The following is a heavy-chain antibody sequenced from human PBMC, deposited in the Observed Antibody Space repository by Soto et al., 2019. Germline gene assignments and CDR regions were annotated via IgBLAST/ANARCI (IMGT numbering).Heavy chain of an antibody. CDR3: ARESFYGDPDNNWFVP. V-gene: IGHV4-34*01. Sequence: SETLSLNCAVYGGCFSRCYWNWIRQPPGKGLEWIGEINHSGSTNYNPSLKSRVTISVDTSKNQFSLKLSSVTAADMAVYYCARESFYGDPDNNWFVPWGLGTLVTVSS. J-gene: IGHJ5*02. CDR2: INHSGST. CDR1: GGCFSRCY. D-gene: IGHD4-17*01.